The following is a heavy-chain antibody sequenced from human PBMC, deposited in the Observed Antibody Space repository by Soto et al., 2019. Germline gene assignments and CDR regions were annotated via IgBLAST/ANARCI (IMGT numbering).Heavy chain of an antibody. CDR1: GFTFNTYD. CDR2: ITTSSAYI. Sequence: EVQLVESGGGLVKPGGSLRLSCAASGFTFNTYDMNWVRQAPGKGLEWVSSITTSSAYIYYADSLKGRITISRDNAKNSLFLQMTSLRAKDTAVYYCVRSGTARLLRHSWFDTWGQGTLVTVSS. V-gene: IGHV3-21*01. J-gene: IGHJ5*02. CDR3: VRSGTARLLRHSWFDT. D-gene: IGHD2-21*01.